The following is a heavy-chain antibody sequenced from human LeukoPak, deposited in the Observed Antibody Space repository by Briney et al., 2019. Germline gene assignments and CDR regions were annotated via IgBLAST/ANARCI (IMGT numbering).Heavy chain of an antibody. D-gene: IGHD2-2*01. CDR1: GYSISSGYY. CDR3: AGLGGTKGY. CDR2: IYHSGST. V-gene: IGHV4-38-2*01. J-gene: IGHJ4*02. Sequence: PETLSLTCAVSGYSISSGYYWGWIRQPPGKGLEWIGSIYHSGSTYYNPSLKSRVTISVDTSKNQFSLKLSSVTAADTAVYFCAGLGGTKGYWGQGTLVTVSS.